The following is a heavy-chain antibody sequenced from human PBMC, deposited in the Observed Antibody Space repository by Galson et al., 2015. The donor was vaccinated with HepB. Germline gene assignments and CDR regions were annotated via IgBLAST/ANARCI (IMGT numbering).Heavy chain of an antibody. J-gene: IGHJ4*02. Sequence: SLRLSCAASGFTFSNYRMSWVRQAPGKGLEWVANIKQDGSEKYYVDSVKGRFTISRDNAENSLYLQMNSLRAEDTAVYYCARAGRGVTRIYYFDYWGQGTLVTVSS. V-gene: IGHV3-7*01. CDR2: IKQDGSEK. D-gene: IGHD3-10*01. CDR3: ARAGRGVTRIYYFDY. CDR1: GFTFSNYR.